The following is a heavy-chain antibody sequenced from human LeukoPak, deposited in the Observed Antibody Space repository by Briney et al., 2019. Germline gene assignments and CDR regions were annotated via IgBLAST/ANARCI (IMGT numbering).Heavy chain of an antibody. CDR1: GGSISSYY. CDR2: IYYSGST. Sequence: SETLSLTCTVSGGSISSYYWSWIRQPPGKGLEWIGYIYYSGSTNYNPSLKSRVTISVDTSKNQFSLKLSSVTAADTAVYFCARDRHKYNYDGSGYPPYWGQGTLVTVSS. J-gene: IGHJ4*02. D-gene: IGHD3-22*01. V-gene: IGHV4-59*12. CDR3: ARDRHKYNYDGSGYPPY.